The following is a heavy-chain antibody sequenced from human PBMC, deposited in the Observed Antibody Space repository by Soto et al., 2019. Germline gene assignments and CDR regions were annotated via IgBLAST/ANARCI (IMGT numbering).Heavy chain of an antibody. CDR2: INHSGST. CDR3: ARRPKRGVGATRTDY. Sequence: QVQLQQWGAGLLKPSETLSLTCAVYGGSFSSFYWSWIRQPPGKGLEWIGEINHSGSTNYNPSLKGRVTLSVDTSKNQFSLKLSSVTAADTAVYYCARRPKRGVGATRTDYWGQGTLVTVSS. V-gene: IGHV4-34*01. D-gene: IGHD1-26*01. CDR1: GGSFSSFY. J-gene: IGHJ4*02.